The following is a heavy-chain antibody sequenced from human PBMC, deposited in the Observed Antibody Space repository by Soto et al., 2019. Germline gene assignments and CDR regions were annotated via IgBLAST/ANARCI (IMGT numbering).Heavy chain of an antibody. Sequence: EVQLLESGGDLVQPGGSLRLSCAASGFTFSSYAMNWVRQAPGKGLEWVSAISGSGGNTFYADSVKGRFTISRDNSKNTLFLQMHSLRAEDTAIYYFAMLNSWSYSYHGMDVWGQGTTVTVSS. CDR3: AMLNSWSYSYHGMDV. V-gene: IGHV3-23*01. D-gene: IGHD1-26*01. CDR2: ISGSGGNT. J-gene: IGHJ6*02. CDR1: GFTFSSYA.